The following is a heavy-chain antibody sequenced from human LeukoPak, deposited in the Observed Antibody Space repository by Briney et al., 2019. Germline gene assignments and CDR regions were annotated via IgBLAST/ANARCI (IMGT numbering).Heavy chain of an antibody. CDR1: GFTFSSHW. CDR2: TNSDGSGT. CDR3: ARESAPGGID. J-gene: IGHJ4*02. Sequence: PGRSLRLSCAASGFTFSSHWMHWVRQAPGKGLVWVSRTNSDGSGTGYADSVKGRLTISRDNAKNTLYLQMNSLRVEDTAVYYCARESAPGGIDWGQGTLVTVSS. D-gene: IGHD6-13*01. V-gene: IGHV3-74*01.